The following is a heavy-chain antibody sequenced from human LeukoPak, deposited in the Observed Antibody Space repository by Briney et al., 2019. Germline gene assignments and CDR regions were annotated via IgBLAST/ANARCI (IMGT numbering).Heavy chain of an antibody. CDR2: INHSGST. CDR3: ARDLYRNYYYYYMDV. J-gene: IGHJ6*03. V-gene: IGHV4-34*01. Sequence: SETLSLTCAVYGGSFSGCYWSWIRQPPGKGLEWIGEINHSGSTNYNPSLKSRVTISVDTSKNQFSLKLSSVTAADTAVYYCARDLYRNYYYYYMDVWGKGTTVTISS. D-gene: IGHD1-14*01. CDR1: GGSFSGCY.